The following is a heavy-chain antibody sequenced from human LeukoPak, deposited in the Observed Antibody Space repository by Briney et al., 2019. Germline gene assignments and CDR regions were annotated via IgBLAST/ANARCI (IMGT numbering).Heavy chain of an antibody. D-gene: IGHD3-3*01. CDR1: GFTFSSYG. CDR3: AKVYPETYYDLALGPLDY. Sequence: GGSLRLSCAAPGFTFSSYGMHWVRQAPGKGLEWVAFIRYDGSNKYYADSVKGRFTISRDNSKNTLYLQMNSLRAEDTAVYYCAKVYPETYYDLALGPLDYWGQGTLVTVSS. V-gene: IGHV3-30*02. CDR2: IRYDGSNK. J-gene: IGHJ4*02.